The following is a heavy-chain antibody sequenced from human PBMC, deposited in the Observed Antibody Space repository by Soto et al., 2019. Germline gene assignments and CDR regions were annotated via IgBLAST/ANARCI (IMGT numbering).Heavy chain of an antibody. V-gene: IGHV4-30-2*02. D-gene: IGHD3-22*01. J-gene: IGHJ4*02. CDR1: GGSISSGGYS. CDR3: ATFAGGSGSFDY. Sequence: SETLSLTCTVSGGSISSGGYSWSWIRQPPGKGLEWIGYIYHSGSTNYNPSLKSRVTISADTSKNQFSLKLSSVTAADTAVYFCATFAGGSGSFDYWGQGTLVTVSS. CDR2: IYHSGST.